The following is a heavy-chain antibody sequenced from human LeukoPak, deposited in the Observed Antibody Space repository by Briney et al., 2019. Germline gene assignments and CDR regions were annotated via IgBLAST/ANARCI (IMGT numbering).Heavy chain of an antibody. J-gene: IGHJ4*02. CDR2: IYYSGST. CDR1: GGSLSSYY. CDR3: ARGARAGYNLEPFDY. Sequence: SETLSLTCTVSGGSLSSYYWSWIRQPPGKGLECIGHIYYSGSTKYNPSLNSRVTISVDTSKNQFSLKLSSVTAADTAVYYCARGARAGYNLEPFDYWGQGTLVTVSS. V-gene: IGHV4-59*08. D-gene: IGHD5-24*01.